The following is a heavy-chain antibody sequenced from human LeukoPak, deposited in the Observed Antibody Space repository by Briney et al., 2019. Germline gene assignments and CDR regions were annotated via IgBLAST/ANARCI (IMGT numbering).Heavy chain of an antibody. V-gene: IGHV4-34*01. J-gene: IGHJ4*02. D-gene: IGHD3-22*01. CDR2: INHSGST. CDR1: GGSFSGYY. CDR3: ARGRSTMIGGY. Sequence: SETLSLTCAVYGGSFSGYYWSWIRQPPGKGLEWIGEINHSGSTNYNPSLKSQVTISVDTSKNQFSLKLSSVTAADTAVYYCARGRSTMIGGYWGQGTLVTVSS.